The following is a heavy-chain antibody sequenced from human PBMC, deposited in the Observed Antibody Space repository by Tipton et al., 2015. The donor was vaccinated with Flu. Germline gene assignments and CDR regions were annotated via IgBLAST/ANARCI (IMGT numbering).Heavy chain of an antibody. V-gene: IGHV3-48*03. CDR3: ARDGYCSGGSCNEAGGMDV. J-gene: IGHJ6*02. D-gene: IGHD2-15*01. CDR1: GFIFSTYE. CDR2: ITTDGRTV. Sequence: LRLSCVASGFIFSTYEMNWVRQAPGKGLEWVAYITTDGRTVQYAESVKGRFTISRDNAGNSLYLAMNSLRGEDSGLYYCARDGYCSGGSCNEAGGMDVWGQGTTVTVSS.